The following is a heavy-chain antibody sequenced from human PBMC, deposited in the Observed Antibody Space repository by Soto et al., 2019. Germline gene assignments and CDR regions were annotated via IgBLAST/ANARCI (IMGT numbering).Heavy chain of an antibody. CDR1: GFTFSSYG. D-gene: IGHD3-22*01. Sequence: EVQLVESGGGLVQPGGSLRLSCAASGFTFSSYGMNWVRQAPGKGLEWVSYISSSSPTIYYADSVKGRFTIFRDNAKNSLYLQLNSLRDEDTAVYYCARSPYYYDSSNYYGYWGQGTLVTVSS. J-gene: IGHJ4*02. V-gene: IGHV3-48*02. CDR2: ISSSSPTI. CDR3: ARSPYYYDSSNYYGY.